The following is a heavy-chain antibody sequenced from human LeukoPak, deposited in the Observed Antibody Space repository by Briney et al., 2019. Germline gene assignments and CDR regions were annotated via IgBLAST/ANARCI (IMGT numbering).Heavy chain of an antibody. D-gene: IGHD6-13*01. CDR3: ARRGDSSSWILWYYYYYMDV. Sequence: ASVKVSCKASGYTFTSYDINWVRQATGQGLEWMGWMNPNSGNTGYAQKFQGRVTMTRNTSISTAYMELSSLRSEDTAVYYCARRGDSSSWILWYYYYYMDVWGKGTTVTISS. CDR1: GYTFTSYD. V-gene: IGHV1-8*02. J-gene: IGHJ6*03. CDR2: MNPNSGNT.